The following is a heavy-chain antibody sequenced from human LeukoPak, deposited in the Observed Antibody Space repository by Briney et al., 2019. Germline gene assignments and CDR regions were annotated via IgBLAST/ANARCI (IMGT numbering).Heavy chain of an antibody. Sequence: SVKVSCKASGGTFSSYAISWVRQAPGQGLEWMEGIIPIFGTANYAQKFQGRVTITADESTSTAYMELSSLRSEDTAVYYCAIRVNWNDVRWEYYFDYWGQGTLVTVSS. J-gene: IGHJ4*02. V-gene: IGHV1-69*13. CDR3: AIRVNWNDVRWEYYFDY. CDR1: GGTFSSYA. D-gene: IGHD1-20*01. CDR2: IIPIFGTA.